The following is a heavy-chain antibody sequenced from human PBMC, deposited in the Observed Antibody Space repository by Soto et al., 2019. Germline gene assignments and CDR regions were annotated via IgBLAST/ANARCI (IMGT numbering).Heavy chain of an antibody. Sequence: LKISCKGSGYSFTSYWISWVRQMPGKGLEWMGRIDPSDSYTNYSPSFQGHVTISADKSISTAYLQWSSLKASDTAMYYCARRCIAVAGSFCGMDVWGQGTTVTAP. V-gene: IGHV5-10-1*01. CDR2: IDPSDSYT. CDR1: GYSFTSYW. J-gene: IGHJ6*02. CDR3: ARRCIAVAGSFCGMDV. D-gene: IGHD6-19*01.